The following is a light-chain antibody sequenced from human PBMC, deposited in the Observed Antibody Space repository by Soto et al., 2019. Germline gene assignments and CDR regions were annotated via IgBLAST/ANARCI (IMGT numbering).Light chain of an antibody. CDR1: SSNIGNNY. Sequence: QSVLTQPPSVSAAPGQKVTISCSGSSSNIGNNYVSWYQQLPGTAPKLLIYENNKRPSGIPDRFSGSKSGTSATLSITGLQTGDEADYYCGTWDSSLSAFYVFGTGTKLTVL. CDR2: ENN. V-gene: IGLV1-51*02. CDR3: GTWDSSLSAFYV. J-gene: IGLJ1*01.